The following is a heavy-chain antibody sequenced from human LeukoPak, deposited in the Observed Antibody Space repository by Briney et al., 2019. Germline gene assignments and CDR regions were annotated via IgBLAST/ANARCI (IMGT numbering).Heavy chain of an antibody. Sequence: SETLSLTCTVSGGSISSSSYYWGWIRQPPGKGLEWIGSIYYSGSIYYNPSLKSRVTISVDTSKNQFSLKLGSVTAADTAVYYCARLLDTAMVRGGSGSYIPYYFDYWGQGTLVTVSS. CDR1: GGSISSSSYY. CDR3: ARLLDTAMVRGGSGSYIPYYFDY. D-gene: IGHD5-18*01. J-gene: IGHJ4*02. CDR2: IYYSGSI. V-gene: IGHV4-39*01.